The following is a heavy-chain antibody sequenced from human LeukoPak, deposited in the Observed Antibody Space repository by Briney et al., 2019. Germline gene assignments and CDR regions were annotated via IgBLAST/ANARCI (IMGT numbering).Heavy chain of an antibody. CDR3: ARDVDYYDSSGYYGFGAY. J-gene: IGHJ4*02. Sequence: GGSLRLSCAASGFTFSSYAMHWVRQAPGQGLEYVSAISSNGGSTYYANSVKGRFTISRDNSKNTLYLQMGSLRAEDMAVYYCARDVDYYDSSGYYGFGAYWGQGTLVTVSS. V-gene: IGHV3-64*01. CDR1: GFTFSSYA. D-gene: IGHD3-22*01. CDR2: ISSNGGST.